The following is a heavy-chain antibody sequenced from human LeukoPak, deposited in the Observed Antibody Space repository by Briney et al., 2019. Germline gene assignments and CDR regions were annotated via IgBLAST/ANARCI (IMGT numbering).Heavy chain of an antibody. Sequence: GGSLRLSCAASGFTLSSYAMNWVRQAPGKGLEWVSVISSSGGTTYYSDSVKGRFIISRDNSKNTLYLQMNSLRAEDTAVYYCAKAGIAVPATPEYCGQGTQVTVSS. D-gene: IGHD6-19*01. CDR3: AKAGIAVPATPEY. J-gene: IGHJ4*02. V-gene: IGHV3-23*01. CDR2: ISSSGGTT. CDR1: GFTLSSYA.